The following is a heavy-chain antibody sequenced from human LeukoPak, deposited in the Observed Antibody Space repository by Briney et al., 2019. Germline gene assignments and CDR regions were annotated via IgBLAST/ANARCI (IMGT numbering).Heavy chain of an antibody. V-gene: IGHV3-11*04. CDR1: GFTFSDYY. CDR3: ARSPIVVVPAAGGNWFDP. CDR2: ISSSGSTI. D-gene: IGHD2-2*01. J-gene: IGHJ5*02. Sequence: GGSLRLSCAASGFTFSDYYMSWIRQAPGKGLEWVSYISSSGSTIYYADSVKGRFTISRDNAKNSLYLQMNSLRAEDTAVYYCARSPIVVVPAAGGNWFDPWGQGTLVTVSS.